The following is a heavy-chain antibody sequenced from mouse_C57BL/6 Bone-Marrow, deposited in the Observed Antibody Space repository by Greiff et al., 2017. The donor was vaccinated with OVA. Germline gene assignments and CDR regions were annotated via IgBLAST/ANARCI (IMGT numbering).Heavy chain of an antibody. Sequence: EVKLQESGPGLVKPSQSLSLTCSVTGYSITSGYYWNWIRQFPGNKLEWMGYISYDGSNNYNPSLTNRISITRDTSKNQFFLKLNSVTTEDTATYYCARDDDGYYVGAMDYGGQGTSVTFSS. V-gene: IGHV3-6*01. CDR1: GYSITSGYY. CDR2: ISYDGSN. J-gene: IGHJ4*01. CDR3: ARDDDGYYVGAMDY. D-gene: IGHD2-3*01.